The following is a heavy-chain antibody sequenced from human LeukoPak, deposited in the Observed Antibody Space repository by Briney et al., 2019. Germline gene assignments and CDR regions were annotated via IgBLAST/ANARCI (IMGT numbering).Heavy chain of an antibody. CDR3: ARSIREGYYGSGSYYDPYYFDY. CDR1: GGSISSGGYY. V-gene: IGHV4-61*08. CDR2: IYYSGST. Sequence: PSETLSLTCTVSGGSISSGGYYWSWIRQHPGKGLEWIGYIYYSGSTNYNPSLKSRVTISVDTSKNQFSLKLSSVTAADTAVYYCARSIREGYYGSGSYYDPYYFDYWGQGTLVTVSS. D-gene: IGHD3-10*01. J-gene: IGHJ4*02.